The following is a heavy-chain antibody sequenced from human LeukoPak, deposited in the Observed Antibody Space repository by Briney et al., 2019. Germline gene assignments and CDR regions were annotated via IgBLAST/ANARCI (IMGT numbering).Heavy chain of an antibody. Sequence: GGSLRLSCAASGFTFSSYAMSWVRQAPGKGLEWLANINHDGSETYHVDSLNGRFTVSKDNAKQSLHLQMNSLRAEDTAVYYCVRSEGKGVVDYWGQGTLVTVSS. CDR3: VRSEGKGVVDY. D-gene: IGHD1-14*01. V-gene: IGHV3-7*01. J-gene: IGHJ4*02. CDR2: INHDGSET. CDR1: GFTFSSYA.